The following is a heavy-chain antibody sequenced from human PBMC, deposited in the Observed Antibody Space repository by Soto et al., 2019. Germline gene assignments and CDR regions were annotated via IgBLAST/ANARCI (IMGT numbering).Heavy chain of an antibody. V-gene: IGHV3-33*01. CDR1: GFTFSSYG. CDR3: ARDLMEYQLLDDAFDI. D-gene: IGHD2-2*01. Sequence: GGSLRLSCAASGFTFSSYGMHWVRQAQGKGLEWVAVIWYDGSNKYYADSVKGRFTISRDNSKNTLYLQMNSLRAEDTAVYYCARDLMEYQLLDDAFDIWGQGTMVTVSS. CDR2: IWYDGSNK. J-gene: IGHJ3*02.